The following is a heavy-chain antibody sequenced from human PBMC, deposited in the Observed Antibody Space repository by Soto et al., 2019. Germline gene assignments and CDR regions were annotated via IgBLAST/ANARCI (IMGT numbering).Heavy chain of an antibody. CDR3: ARANQLLTRVGLTTWFDP. Sequence: SETLSLTCTVSGGSISSYYWSWIRQPPGKGLEWIGYIYYSGSTNYNPSLKSRVTISVDTSKNQFSLKLSSVTAADTAVYYCARANQLLTRVGLTTWFDPWGQGTLVTVSS. CDR1: GGSISSYY. D-gene: IGHD2-2*01. V-gene: IGHV4-59*01. CDR2: IYYSGST. J-gene: IGHJ5*02.